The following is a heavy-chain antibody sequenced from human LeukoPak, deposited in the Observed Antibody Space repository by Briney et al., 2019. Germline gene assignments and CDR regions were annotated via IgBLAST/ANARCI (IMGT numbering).Heavy chain of an antibody. CDR3: ARARDDYDRSPGNY. D-gene: IGHD3-22*01. J-gene: IGHJ4*02. CDR1: GYTFTGYY. CDR2: INPNSGNT. V-gene: IGHV1-8*02. Sequence: ASVKVSCKASGYTFTGYYMHWVRQAPGQGLEWMGWINPNSGNTAYAQKFQGRVTMTRNTSISTAYMELSSLRSEDTAVYYCARARDDYDRSPGNYWGQGTLVTVSS.